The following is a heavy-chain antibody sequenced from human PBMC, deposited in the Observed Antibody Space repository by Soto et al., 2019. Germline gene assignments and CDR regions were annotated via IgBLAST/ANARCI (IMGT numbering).Heavy chain of an antibody. CDR2: LIPIFGPA. D-gene: IGHD4-17*01. V-gene: IGHV1-69*12. CDR1: GGTFSSYA. CDR3: SSSLHYVPYYLDY. Sequence: QVQLVQSGAEVKKPGSSVKVSCKASGGTFSSYAISWVRQAPGQGLEWMGGLIPIFGPANYAQKFQGRVTITANESTTTAYMELSSLRSEDTAVYYSSSSLHYVPYYLDYWGQGTLVTVSS. J-gene: IGHJ4*02.